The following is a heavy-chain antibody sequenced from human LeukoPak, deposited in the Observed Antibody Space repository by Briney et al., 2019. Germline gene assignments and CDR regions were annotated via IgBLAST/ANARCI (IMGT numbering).Heavy chain of an antibody. V-gene: IGHV1-46*01. D-gene: IGHD3-9*01. CDR3: ARDSDILNGYYISAY. J-gene: IGHJ4*02. CDR2: INPNGNTP. Sequence: GASVKVSRKASGYTFTRFYLYWLRQAPGQGLEWMGTINPNGNTPRYAQKFQGRVTMTKDTSTSTIYLELTSLRSEDTAVCYCARDSDILNGYYISAYWGQGTLVTVSS. CDR1: GYTFTRFY.